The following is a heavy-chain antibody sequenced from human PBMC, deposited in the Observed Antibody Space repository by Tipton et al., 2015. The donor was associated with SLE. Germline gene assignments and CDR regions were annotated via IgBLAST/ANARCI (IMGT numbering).Heavy chain of an antibody. D-gene: IGHD3-10*01. CDR1: GGSINRDY. CDR2: VYYSGKT. Sequence: TLSLTCTVSGGSINRDYWSWIRQTPGKGLGWIDYVYYSGKTNYNPSLKGRLTISLDTSKNQFSLKRTSVTAADTAIYYCARAATRPFINFDSWGQGLLVTVSS. V-gene: IGHV4-59*01. J-gene: IGHJ4*02. CDR3: ARAATRPFINFDS.